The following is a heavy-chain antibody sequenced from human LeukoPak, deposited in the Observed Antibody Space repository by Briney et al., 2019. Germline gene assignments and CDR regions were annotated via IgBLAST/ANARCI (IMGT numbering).Heavy chain of an antibody. CDR3: ARKNYDYVWGSSRNMDV. Sequence: ASVKVSCKASGYTFTSSAMNWVRQAPGQGLEWMGWINTNTGSPFYAQGFTGRFVFSLDTSVSTAYLQISSLKAEDTAVYYCARKNYDYVWGSSRNMDVWGKGTTVTVSS. V-gene: IGHV7-4-1*02. J-gene: IGHJ6*03. CDR2: INTNTGSP. CDR1: GYTFTSSA. D-gene: IGHD3-16*01.